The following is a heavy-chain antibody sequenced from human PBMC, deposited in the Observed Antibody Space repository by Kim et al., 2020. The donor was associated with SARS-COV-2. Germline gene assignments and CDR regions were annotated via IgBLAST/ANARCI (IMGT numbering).Heavy chain of an antibody. V-gene: IGHV4-59*08. J-gene: IGHJ6*02. CDR3: ARRPRYCTNGVCYWGMDV. CDR1: GGSISSYY. Sequence: SETLSLTCTVSGGSISSYYWSWIRQPPGKGLEWIGYIYYSGSTNYNPSLKSRVTISVDTSKNQLSLKLSSVTAADTAVYYCARRPRYCTNGVCYWGMDVWRQGTTVTVSS. CDR2: IYYSGST. D-gene: IGHD2-8*01.